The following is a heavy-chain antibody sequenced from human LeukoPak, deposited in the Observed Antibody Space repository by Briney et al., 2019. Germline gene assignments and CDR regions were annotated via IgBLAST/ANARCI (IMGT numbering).Heavy chain of an antibody. CDR3: ARGWYGSGSYSNAFDI. V-gene: IGHV4-34*01. CDR2: INHSGST. J-gene: IGHJ3*02. D-gene: IGHD3-10*01. Sequence: PSETLSLTCAVYGGSFSGYYWSWIRQPPGKGLEWIGEINHSGSTNYNPSLKSRVTISVDTSKNQFSLKLSSVTAADTAVYYCARGWYGSGSYSNAFDIWGQGTMVTVSS. CDR1: GGSFSGYY.